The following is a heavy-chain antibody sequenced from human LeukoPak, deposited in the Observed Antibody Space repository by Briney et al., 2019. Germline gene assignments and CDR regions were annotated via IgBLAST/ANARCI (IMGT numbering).Heavy chain of an antibody. CDR1: GGTFSSYA. CDR2: IIPILGIA. V-gene: IGHV1-69*04. J-gene: IGHJ3*02. CDR3: ARDLGVVVMAFDI. Sequence: SVKVSCKSSGGTFSSYAISWVRQAPGQGLEWMGRIIPILGIANYAQKFQGRVTITADKSTSTAYMELSSLRSEDTAVYYCARDLGVVVMAFDIWGQGTMVTVSS. D-gene: IGHD2-21*01.